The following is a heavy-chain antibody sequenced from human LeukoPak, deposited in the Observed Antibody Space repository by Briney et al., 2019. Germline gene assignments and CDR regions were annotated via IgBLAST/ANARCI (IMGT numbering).Heavy chain of an antibody. D-gene: IGHD3-22*01. V-gene: IGHV4-59*01. J-gene: IGHJ6*03. CDR3: ARSSEGRYYYDSSSCSYYYYYMDV. CDR1: GGSISSYY. CDR2: IYYSGST. Sequence: SETLSLTCTVSGGSISSYYWSWIRQPPGKGLEWIGYIYYSGSTNYNPSLKSRVTISVDTSKNQFSLKLSSVTAADTAVYYCARSSEGRYYYDSSSCSYYYYYMDVCGKGTTVAISS.